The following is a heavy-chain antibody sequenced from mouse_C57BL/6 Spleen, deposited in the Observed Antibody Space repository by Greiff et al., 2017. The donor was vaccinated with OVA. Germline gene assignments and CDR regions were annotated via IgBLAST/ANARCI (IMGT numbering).Heavy chain of an antibody. D-gene: IGHD1-1*01. CDR1: GYAFSSSW. Sequence: VKVVESGPELVKPGASVKISCKASGYAFSSSWMNWVKQRPGKGLEWIGRIYPGDGDTNYNGKFKGKATLTADKSSSTAYMQLSSLTSEDSAVYFCARDALYGGYFDVWGTGTTVTVSS. CDR2: IYPGDGDT. J-gene: IGHJ1*03. CDR3: ARDALYGGYFDV. V-gene: IGHV1-82*01.